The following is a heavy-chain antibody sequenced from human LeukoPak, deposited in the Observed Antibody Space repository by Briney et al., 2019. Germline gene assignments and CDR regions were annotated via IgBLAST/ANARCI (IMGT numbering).Heavy chain of an antibody. CDR2: ISAYNGST. D-gene: IGHD3-10*01. CDR1: GYTFTSCG. V-gene: IGHV1-18*01. J-gene: IGHJ6*02. CDR3: ARVDYYGSGSSYYYYGMDF. Sequence: GASVKVSCKASGYTFTSCGISWGRQAPGQGLEWMGWISAYNGSTNYAQKLQGRVTMTTDTSTSTAYMELRSLRSDDTAVYYCARVDYYGSGSSYYYYGMDFWGQGTMVTVSS.